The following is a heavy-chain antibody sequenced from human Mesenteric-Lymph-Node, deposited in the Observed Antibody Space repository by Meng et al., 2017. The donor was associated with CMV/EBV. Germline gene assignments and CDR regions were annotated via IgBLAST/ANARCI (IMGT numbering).Heavy chain of an antibody. Sequence: ASVKVSCKTSGYTFTSYYMHWVRQAPGQGLEWMGIINPSGGSTSYAQKFQGRVTMTRDTSTSTVYMELSSLRSEDTAVYYCASGGKTDYTKNYYYYYGMDVWDQGTTVTVSS. J-gene: IGHJ6*02. CDR1: GYTFTSYY. CDR3: ASGGKTDYTKNYYYYYGMDV. CDR2: INPSGGST. D-gene: IGHD4-11*01. V-gene: IGHV1-46*01.